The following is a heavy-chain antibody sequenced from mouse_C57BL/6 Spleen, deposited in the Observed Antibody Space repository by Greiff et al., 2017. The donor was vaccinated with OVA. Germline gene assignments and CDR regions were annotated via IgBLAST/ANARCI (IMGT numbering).Heavy chain of an antibody. D-gene: IGHD3-2*02. CDR3: ARSTGYGYYFDY. CDR1: GYTFTSYW. Sequence: QVQLQQPGAELVKPGASVKLSCKASGYTFTSYWMQWVKQRPGQGLEWIGEIDPSDSYTNYNQKFKGKATLTVDTSSSTAYMQLSSLAAEDSSVYYCARSTGYGYYFDYWGQGTTLTVSS. CDR2: IDPSDSYT. J-gene: IGHJ2*01. V-gene: IGHV1-50*01.